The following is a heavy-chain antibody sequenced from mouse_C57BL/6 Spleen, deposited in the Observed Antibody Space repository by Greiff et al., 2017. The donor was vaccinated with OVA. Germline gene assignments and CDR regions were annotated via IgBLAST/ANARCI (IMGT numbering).Heavy chain of an antibody. CDR2: IHPNSGST. V-gene: IGHV1-64*01. J-gene: IGHJ2*01. Sequence: QVQLQQPGAELVKPGASVKLSCKASGYTFTSYWMHWVKQRPGQGLEWIGMIHPNSGSTNYNEKFKSKATLTVDKSSSTAYMQLSSLTSEDSAVYYCARSFLMTTVGALDDWGQGTTLTVSS. CDR3: ARSFLMTTVGALDD. CDR1: GYTFTSYW. D-gene: IGHD1-1*01.